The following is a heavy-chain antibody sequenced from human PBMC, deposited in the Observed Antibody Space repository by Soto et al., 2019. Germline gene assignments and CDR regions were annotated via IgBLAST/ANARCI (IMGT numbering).Heavy chain of an antibody. CDR2: IIAGNGNT. Sequence: ASVKVSCKASRYTFTNYAIHWVRQAPGQRLEWMGWIIAGNGNTKYSKKFQGRVTITRDISANTAYMDLSSLTSQDTAVYFCVRGSGSLLPFFDYWGQGTLVTVSS. V-gene: IGHV1-3*01. J-gene: IGHJ4*02. CDR3: VRGSGSLLPFFDY. CDR1: RYTFTNYA. D-gene: IGHD1-26*01.